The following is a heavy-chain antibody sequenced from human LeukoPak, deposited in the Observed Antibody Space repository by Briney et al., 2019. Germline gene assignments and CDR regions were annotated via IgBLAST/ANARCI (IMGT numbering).Heavy chain of an antibody. CDR2: ISGSSSDYI. J-gene: IGHJ4*02. Sequence: GGSLRLSCAASGFTFSRNTMNWVRQAPGKGLELVSSISGSSSDYIYHADSVKGRFTISRDNAKNSLSLQMNSLRAEDTAVYYCARGPTLAVAGKLDYWGQGILVTVSS. V-gene: IGHV3-21*01. CDR1: GFTFSRNT. CDR3: ARGPTLAVAGKLDY. D-gene: IGHD6-19*01.